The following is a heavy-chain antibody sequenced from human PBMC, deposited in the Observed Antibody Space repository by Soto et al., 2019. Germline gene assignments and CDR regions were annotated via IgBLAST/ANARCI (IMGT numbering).Heavy chain of an antibody. Sequence: QVQLVQSGAEVKKPGASVTVSCKASGYTFSRHGISWVRQAPGQGLEWMAWSGNTNYAQKFQGRLTLTTNPSTRTAYMELRSLRSDDTAVYYWASGADDFSSGYYYEYWGQGTMVTVSS. CDR3: ASGADDFSSGYYYEY. CDR1: GYTFSRHG. CDR2: SGNT. D-gene: IGHD3-3*01. J-gene: IGHJ4*02. V-gene: IGHV1-18*04.